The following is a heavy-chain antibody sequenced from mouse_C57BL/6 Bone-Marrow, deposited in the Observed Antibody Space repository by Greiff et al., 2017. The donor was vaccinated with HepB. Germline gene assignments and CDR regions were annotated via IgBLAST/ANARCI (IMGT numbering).Heavy chain of an antibody. CDR2: IRNKANGYTT. Sequence: VVESGGGLVQPGGSLSLSCAASGFTFTDYYMSWVRQPPGKALEWLGFIRNKANGYTTEYSASVKGRFTISRDNSQSILYLQMNALRAEDSATYYCARYAYGSLDYWGQGTTLTVSS. J-gene: IGHJ2*01. V-gene: IGHV7-3*01. CDR3: ARYAYGSLDY. CDR1: GFTFTDYY. D-gene: IGHD1-1*01.